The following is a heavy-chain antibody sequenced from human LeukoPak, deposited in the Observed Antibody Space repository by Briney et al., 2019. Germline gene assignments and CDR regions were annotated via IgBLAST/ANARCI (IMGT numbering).Heavy chain of an antibody. D-gene: IGHD5-24*01. CDR2: IYYSGST. Sequence: SETLSLTCTVSGGSISSYYWSWIRQPPGKGLEWIGYIYYSGSTNYNPSLKSRVTISVDTSKNQSSLKLSSVTAADTAVYYCARDGYNYRGLDYWGQGTLVTVSS. V-gene: IGHV4-59*01. CDR1: GGSISSYY. J-gene: IGHJ4*02. CDR3: ARDGYNYRGLDY.